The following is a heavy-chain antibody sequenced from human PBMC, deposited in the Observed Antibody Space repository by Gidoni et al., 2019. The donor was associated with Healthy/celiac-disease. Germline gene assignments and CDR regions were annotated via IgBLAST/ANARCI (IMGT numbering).Heavy chain of an antibody. D-gene: IGHD3-22*01. Sequence: EVQLVESGGGLVQPGGSLRRSCAASGFTFSSYWMSWVRQAPGKGLEWVANIKQDGSEKYYVDSVKGRFTISRDNAKNSLYLQMNSLRAEDTAVYYCARDPRVRDSSGYYYAGDNFFDYWGQGTLVTVSS. J-gene: IGHJ4*02. CDR1: GFTFSSYW. V-gene: IGHV3-7*01. CDR2: IKQDGSEK. CDR3: ARDPRVRDSSGYYYAGDNFFDY.